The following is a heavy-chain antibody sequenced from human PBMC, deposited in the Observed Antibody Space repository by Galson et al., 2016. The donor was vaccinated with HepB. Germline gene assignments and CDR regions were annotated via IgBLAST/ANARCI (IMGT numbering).Heavy chain of an antibody. CDR2: ISSDGRIT. D-gene: IGHD6-19*01. CDR1: AFTFSTHA. J-gene: IGHJ4*02. V-gene: IGHV3-30*04. Sequence: SLRLSCAASAFTFSTHAFHWVRLAPGKGLEWVALISSDGRITDYTDSVKGRLTVSRDNSKNTLYLEMSNLRAEDTAVYYCARDGSGWLFDSWGQGTLVTVSS. CDR3: ARDGSGWLFDS.